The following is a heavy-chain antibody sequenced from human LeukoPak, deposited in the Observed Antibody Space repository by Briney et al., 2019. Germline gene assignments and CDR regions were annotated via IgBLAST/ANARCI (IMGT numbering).Heavy chain of an antibody. J-gene: IGHJ4*02. CDR1: GFTFSSYA. V-gene: IGHV3-23*01. CDR2: ISTSGGTT. CDR3: ARGRGSTIRFDY. Sequence: GGSLRLSCAASGFTFSSYAMSWVRQAPGKGLEWVSAISTSGGTTYYADSVKGRFTISRDNSKNTLYPQMNSLRAEDTAVYYCARGRGSTIRFDYWGQGTLVTVSS. D-gene: IGHD3-10*01.